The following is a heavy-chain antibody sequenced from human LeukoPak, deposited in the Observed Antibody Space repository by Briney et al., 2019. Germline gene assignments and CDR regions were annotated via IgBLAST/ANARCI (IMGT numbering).Heavy chain of an antibody. V-gene: IGHV1-18*01. D-gene: IGHD6-6*01. J-gene: IGHJ1*01. CDR1: GYTFTSYG. Sequence: GASVKVSCKASGYTFTSYGISWVRQAPGQGLEWMGWISAYNGNTNYAQKLQGRVTMTTDTSTSTAYMELRSLRSDDTAVYYCARDPYSSSSGSGFGAEYFQHWGQGTLVTVSS. CDR3: ARDPYSSSSGSGFGAEYFQH. CDR2: ISAYNGNT.